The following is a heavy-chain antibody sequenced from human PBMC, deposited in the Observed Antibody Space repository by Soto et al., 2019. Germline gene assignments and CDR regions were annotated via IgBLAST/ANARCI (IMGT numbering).Heavy chain of an antibody. CDR1: GGSISSYY. V-gene: IGHV4-59*01. CDR2: IYYSGST. Sequence: PSETLSLTCTVSGGSISSYYWSWIRQPPGKGLEWIGYIYYSGSTNYNPSLKSRVTISVDTSKNQFSLKLSSVTAADTAVYYCARRYASAFDIWGQGTMLTISS. J-gene: IGHJ3*02. D-gene: IGHD2-8*01. CDR3: ARRYASAFDI.